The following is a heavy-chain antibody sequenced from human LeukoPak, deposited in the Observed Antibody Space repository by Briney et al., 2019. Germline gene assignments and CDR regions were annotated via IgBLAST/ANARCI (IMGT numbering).Heavy chain of an antibody. J-gene: IGHJ4*02. CDR3: ATDPLAPGIAAALGH. CDR2: FDPEDGET. CDR1: GYTLTELS. Sequence: ASVKVSCKVSGYTLTELSMHWVRQAPGKGLEWMGGFDPEDGETIYAQKFQGRVTMTEDTSTDTAYMEQSSLRSEDTAVYYCATDPLAPGIAAALGHWGQGTLVTVSS. V-gene: IGHV1-24*01. D-gene: IGHD6-13*01.